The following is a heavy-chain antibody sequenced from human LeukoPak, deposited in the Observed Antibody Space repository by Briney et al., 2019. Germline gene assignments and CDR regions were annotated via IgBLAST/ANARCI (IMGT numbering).Heavy chain of an antibody. CDR2: INHSGGA. CDR1: GGSFIGYY. Sequence: SETLSLTCAVSGGSFIGYYWSWIRQPPGKGLEWIGEINHSGGANYNPSLKSRVTISADTSKSQFSLKLGSVTAADTAVYYCARVPLRFLDPFDYWGQGTLVTVSS. CDR3: ARVPLRFLDPFDY. D-gene: IGHD3-3*01. J-gene: IGHJ4*02. V-gene: IGHV4-34*01.